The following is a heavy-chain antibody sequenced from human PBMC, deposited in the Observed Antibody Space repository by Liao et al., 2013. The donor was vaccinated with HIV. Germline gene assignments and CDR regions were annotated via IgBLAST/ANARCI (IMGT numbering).Heavy chain of an antibody. J-gene: IGHJ2*01. V-gene: IGHV4-30-2*01. CDR2: IYHSGST. Sequence: QVQLQESGSGLVKPSQTLSLTCGVSGDSITSGDYSWSWIRQPPGKGLEWVGYIYHSGSTYYNPSLKSRVTMSVDTSKNQFSLNLSSVAAADTAVYYCAREGGATTTYYSGSSGYPYWHFDLWGRGTLVTVSS. CDR3: AREGGATTTYYSGSSGYPYWHFDL. D-gene: IGHD3-22*01. CDR1: GDSITSGDYS.